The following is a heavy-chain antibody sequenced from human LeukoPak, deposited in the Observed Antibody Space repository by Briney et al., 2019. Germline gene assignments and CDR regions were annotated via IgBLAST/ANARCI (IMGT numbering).Heavy chain of an antibody. J-gene: IGHJ4*02. Sequence: GASVKVSCKASGGTFSSYAISWVRQAPGQGLEWMGGIIPIFGTANYAQQFQGRVTSTADESTSTAYMELSSLRSEDTAVYYCARLSGDGYNSYYWGQGTLVTVSS. CDR3: ARLSGDGYNSYY. CDR1: GGTFSSYA. V-gene: IGHV1-69*13. CDR2: IIPIFGTA. D-gene: IGHD5-24*01.